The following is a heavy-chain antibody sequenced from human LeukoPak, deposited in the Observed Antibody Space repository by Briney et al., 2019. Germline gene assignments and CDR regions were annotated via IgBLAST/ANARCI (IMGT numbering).Heavy chain of an antibody. V-gene: IGHV1-2*04. CDR1: GYTFTSYG. D-gene: IGHD4-17*01. CDR2: INPNSGGT. J-gene: IGHJ5*02. CDR3: ARGGLTTVTTHNWFDP. Sequence: ASVKVSCKASGYTFTSYGISWVRQAPGQGLEWMGWINPNSGGTNYAQKFQGWVTMTRDTSISTAYMELSRLRPDDTAVYYCARGGLTTVTTHNWFDPWGQGTLVTVSS.